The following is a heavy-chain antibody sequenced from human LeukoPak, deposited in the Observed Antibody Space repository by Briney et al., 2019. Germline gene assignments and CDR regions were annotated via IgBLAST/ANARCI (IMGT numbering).Heavy chain of an antibody. D-gene: IGHD5-18*01. Sequence: PGGSLRLSCAASGFTFSSYSMNWVRQAPGKGLEWVSYISSSSSTIYYADSVKGRFTISRDNSKNTLYLQINSLRVEDTAVYYCVTGYGNAFYFDYWGQGTLVTVSS. CDR3: VTGYGNAFYFDY. V-gene: IGHV3-48*01. CDR2: ISSSSSTI. J-gene: IGHJ4*02. CDR1: GFTFSSYS.